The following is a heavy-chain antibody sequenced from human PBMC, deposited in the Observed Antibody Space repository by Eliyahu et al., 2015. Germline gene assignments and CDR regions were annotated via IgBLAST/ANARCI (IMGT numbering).Heavy chain of an antibody. CDR3: AKDRRYSYDLDY. J-gene: IGHJ4*02. Sequence: QVQLVESGGGVVQPGRSLRLSCAASGFXFSNXGMHWVRQAPGKGLEGVAIITYDGSNEDYADSVRGRFAISRDNSKITLYLQMNSLRPEDTAVYYCAKDRRYSYDLDYWGQGTLVTVSS. CDR2: ITYDGSNE. D-gene: IGHD5-18*01. V-gene: IGHV3-30*18. CDR1: GFXFSNXG.